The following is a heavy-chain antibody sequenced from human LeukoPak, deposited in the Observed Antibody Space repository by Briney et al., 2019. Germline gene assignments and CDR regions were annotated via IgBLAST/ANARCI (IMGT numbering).Heavy chain of an antibody. V-gene: IGHV4-39*01. Sequence: SETLSLTCTVSGGSIRSSYYYWGWIRQPPGKGLEWIGSIYDSGSTYYNPSLKSRVTISVYTSKNQFSLKLNSVTATDTAVYYCARMTTVTKRFDYWGQGTLVTVSS. CDR1: GGSIRSSYYY. CDR3: ARMTTVTKRFDY. D-gene: IGHD4-17*01. J-gene: IGHJ4*02. CDR2: IYDSGST.